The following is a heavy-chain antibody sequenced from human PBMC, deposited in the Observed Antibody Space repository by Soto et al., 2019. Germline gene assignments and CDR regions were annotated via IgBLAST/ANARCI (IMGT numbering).Heavy chain of an antibody. CDR2: IYYSGST. CDR3: ARRYCSSTCCYNWFDP. V-gene: IGHV4-59*08. D-gene: IGHD2-2*01. Sequence: SETLSLTCTVSGGSISSYYWSWIRQPPGKGLEWIGYIYYSGSTNYNPSLKSRVTISVDTSKNQFSLKLSSVTAADTAVYYCARRYCSSTCCYNWFDPCGQRTLVTVSS. J-gene: IGHJ5*02. CDR1: GGSISSYY.